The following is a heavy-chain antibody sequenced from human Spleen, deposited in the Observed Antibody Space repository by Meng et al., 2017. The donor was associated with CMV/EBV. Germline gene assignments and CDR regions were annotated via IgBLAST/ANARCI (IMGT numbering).Heavy chain of an antibody. CDR3: ARGLGLEWFSGARY. CDR1: GGSFSGYY. Sequence: GSLRLSCAVYGGSFSGYYWSWIRQPPGKGLEWIGEINHSGSTNYNPSLKSRVTISVDTSKNQFSLKLSSVTAADTAVYYCARGLGLEWFSGARYWGQGTLVTVSS. J-gene: IGHJ4*02. D-gene: IGHD3-3*01. CDR2: INHSGST. V-gene: IGHV4-34*01.